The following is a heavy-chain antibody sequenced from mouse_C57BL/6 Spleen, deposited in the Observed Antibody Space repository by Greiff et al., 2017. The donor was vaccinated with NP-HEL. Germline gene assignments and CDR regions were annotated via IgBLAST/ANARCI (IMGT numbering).Heavy chain of an antibody. Sequence: QVHVKQSGPGLVQPSQSLSITCTVSGFSLTSYGVHWVRQSPGKGLEWLGVIWRGGSTDYSAAFMSRLSITKDNSKSQVFFKMNSRQADDNAIDYCAIPYYYGSSYDAMDYWGQGTSVTVSS. J-gene: IGHJ4*01. CDR1: GFSLTSYG. D-gene: IGHD1-1*01. CDR3: AIPYYYGSSYDAMDY. V-gene: IGHV2-5*01. CDR2: IWRGGST.